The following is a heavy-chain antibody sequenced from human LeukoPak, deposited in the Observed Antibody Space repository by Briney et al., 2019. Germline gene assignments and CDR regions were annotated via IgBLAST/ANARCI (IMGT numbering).Heavy chain of an antibody. Sequence: GGSLRLSCAASGFTFSSYEMNWVRQAPGKGLEWVSYISGSGSTTYYADSVKGRFTISRDNSKNTLYLQMNSLRAEDTAVYYCAKDDNFPGDYWGQGTLATVSS. J-gene: IGHJ4*02. CDR1: GFTFSSYE. V-gene: IGHV3-48*03. CDR3: AKDDNFPGDY. D-gene: IGHD1-20*01. CDR2: ISGSGSTT.